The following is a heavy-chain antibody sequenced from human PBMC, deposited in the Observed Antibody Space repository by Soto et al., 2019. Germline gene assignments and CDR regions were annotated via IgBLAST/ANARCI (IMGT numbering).Heavy chain of an antibody. CDR2: TYYRSKWYN. J-gene: IGHJ3*02. V-gene: IGHV6-1*01. D-gene: IGHD6-19*01. CDR3: ARRPYQWLSKTYAFDI. Sequence: SHTLSLTCAISGYSVSSNSAAWNWIRQSPSRGLEWLGRTYYRSKWYNDYAVSVKSRITINPDTSKNQFSLQLNSVTPEDTAVYYCARRPYQWLSKTYAFDIWGQGTMVTVSS. CDR1: GYSVSSNSAA.